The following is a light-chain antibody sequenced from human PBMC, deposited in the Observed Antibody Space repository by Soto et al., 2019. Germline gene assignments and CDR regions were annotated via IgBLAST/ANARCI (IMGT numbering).Light chain of an antibody. V-gene: IGKV1-39*01. CDR2: AAS. CDR3: QQTYSTPRT. J-gene: IGKJ1*01. Sequence: DIQMTQSPSSLSASVGDRVTLTCRASQSISSYLNWYQQEPGKAPKLLIYAASTLQRGVPSKYTGSGSGTDFTLTISSLQPEDFATYFFQQTYSTPRTFGQGTKVEIK. CDR1: QSISSY.